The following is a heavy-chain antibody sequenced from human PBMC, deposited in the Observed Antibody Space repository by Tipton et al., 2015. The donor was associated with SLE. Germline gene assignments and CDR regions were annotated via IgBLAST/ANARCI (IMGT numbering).Heavy chain of an antibody. CDR2: IYYSGST. CDR1: GGSINSYY. Sequence: LRLSCTVSGGSINSYYWSWIRQPPGKGLEWIGSIYYSGSTYYNPSLKSRVTISVDTSKNQFSLKLSSVTAADTAVYYCASWSPERTSGWSRFDYWGQGTLVTVSS. D-gene: IGHD6-19*01. CDR3: ASWSPERTSGWSRFDY. V-gene: IGHV4-59*12. J-gene: IGHJ4*02.